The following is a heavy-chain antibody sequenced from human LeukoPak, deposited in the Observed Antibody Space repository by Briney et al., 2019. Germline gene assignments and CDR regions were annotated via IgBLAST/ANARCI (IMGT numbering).Heavy chain of an antibody. CDR3: AKIPGYCSSTSCYSVDY. Sequence: GRSLRLSCAASGFTFSSYGMHWVRQAPGKGLEWVAVISYDGSNKYYADSVKGRFTISRDNSKNTLYLQMNSLRAEDTAVYYCAKIPGYCSSTSCYSVDYWGQGTLVTVSS. V-gene: IGHV3-30*18. D-gene: IGHD2-2*03. CDR2: ISYDGSNK. CDR1: GFTFSSYG. J-gene: IGHJ4*02.